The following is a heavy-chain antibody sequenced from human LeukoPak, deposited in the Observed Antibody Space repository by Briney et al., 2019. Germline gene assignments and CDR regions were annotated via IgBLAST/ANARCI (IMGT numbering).Heavy chain of an antibody. CDR3: ARALREQLVTGWLDP. CDR2: VYHSGST. CDR1: GGSISSYY. V-gene: IGHV4-59*01. J-gene: IGHJ5*02. D-gene: IGHD6-13*01. Sequence: SETLSLTCTVSGGSISSYYWSWIRQPPAPGLDWTGYVYHSGSTNYSPSLKSRVAPSVDTSKNQLSLRLSSVTAAYTAVYYCARALREQLVTGWLDPWGQGILVTVSS.